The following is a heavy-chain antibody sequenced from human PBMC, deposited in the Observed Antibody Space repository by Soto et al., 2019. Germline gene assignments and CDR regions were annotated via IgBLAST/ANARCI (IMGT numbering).Heavy chain of an antibody. V-gene: IGHV4-39*01. CDR1: NGSINTGTYY. CDR3: ARHWSPHEYSMRGQFDY. D-gene: IGHD6-6*01. J-gene: IGHJ4*02. Sequence: NPSETLSLTCIVSNGSINTGTYYWGWIRQPPGKGLEWIGSIYSTGSTYHDPSLKTRVLMSVDTSKNEFSLNLRSVTAADTGVYFCARHWSPHEYSMRGQFDYWGRGILVTVSS. CDR2: IYSTGST.